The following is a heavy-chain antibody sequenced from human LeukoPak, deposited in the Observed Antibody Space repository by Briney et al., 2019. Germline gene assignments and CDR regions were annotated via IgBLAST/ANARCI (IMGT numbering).Heavy chain of an antibody. Sequence: GGSLRLSCTASGFTFGDYAMSWVRQAPGKGLEWVSYISSSGSTIYYADSVKGRYTISRDNAKNSLYLQMNSLRAEDTAVYYCAGGSGYDDWQRYWGQGTLVTVSS. CDR3: AGGSGYDDWQRY. D-gene: IGHD5-12*01. CDR2: ISSSGSTI. J-gene: IGHJ4*02. V-gene: IGHV3-11*04. CDR1: GFTFGDYA.